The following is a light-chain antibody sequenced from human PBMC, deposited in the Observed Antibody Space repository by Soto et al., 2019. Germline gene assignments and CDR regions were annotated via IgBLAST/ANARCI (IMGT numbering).Light chain of an antibody. V-gene: IGKV3-11*01. Sequence: EIVLTQSPATLALSPGERATLSCRASQSISNSLAGYQHKPGQAPRLLIDDASNRATGIPARFSGSGSGTDFTLTISSLEPEDFAIYSCQHLRPFGQGTRVEIK. CDR1: QSISNS. CDR3: QHLRP. J-gene: IGKJ5*01. CDR2: DAS.